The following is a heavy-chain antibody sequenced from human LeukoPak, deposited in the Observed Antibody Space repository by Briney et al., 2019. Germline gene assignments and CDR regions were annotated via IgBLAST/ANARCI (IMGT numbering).Heavy chain of an antibody. CDR1: GYTFTSYG. CDR3: ARDRLAGGYYDPNWFDP. Sequence: VASVKVSCKASGYTFTSYGISWVRQAPGQGLEWMGWISAYNGNTNYAQKLQGRVTMTTDTSTSTAYMELRSLRSDDTAVYYCARDRLAGGYYDPNWFDPWGQGTLVTVSS. J-gene: IGHJ5*02. CDR2: ISAYNGNT. D-gene: IGHD3-22*01. V-gene: IGHV1-18*01.